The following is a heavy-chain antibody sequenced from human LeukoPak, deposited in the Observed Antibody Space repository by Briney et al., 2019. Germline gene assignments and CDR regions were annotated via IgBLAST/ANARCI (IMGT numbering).Heavy chain of an antibody. Sequence: SETLSLTCTVSVGSIGCGDYHWSWIRQPPGKGLEWVGSIYYSGSTYYNPSLKSRVAISVDTSKVQFSLKLSSVTAADTAVDYCARWVRDWGQGTLVTVSS. CDR2: IYYSGST. CDR3: ARWVRD. J-gene: IGHJ4*02. D-gene: IGHD1-26*01. V-gene: IGHV4-30-4*01. CDR1: VGSIGCGDYH.